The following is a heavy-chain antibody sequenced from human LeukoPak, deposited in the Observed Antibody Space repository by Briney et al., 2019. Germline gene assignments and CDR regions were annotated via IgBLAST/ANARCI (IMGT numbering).Heavy chain of an antibody. CDR2: ISWNSGSI. CDR3: ARVSFGITMVRGRDGAFDI. D-gene: IGHD3-10*01. Sequence: GGSLRLSCAASGFTFDDYAMHWVRQAPGKGLEWVSGISWNSGSIGYADSVKGRFTISRDNAENSLYLQMNSLRAEDTAVYYCARVSFGITMVRGRDGAFDIWGQGTMVTVSS. V-gene: IGHV3-9*01. CDR1: GFTFDDYA. J-gene: IGHJ3*02.